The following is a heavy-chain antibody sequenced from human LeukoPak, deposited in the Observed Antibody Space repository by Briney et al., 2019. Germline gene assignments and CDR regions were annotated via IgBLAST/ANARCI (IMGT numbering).Heavy chain of an antibody. D-gene: IGHD3-3*01. CDR2: IYYSGST. Sequence: SETLSLTCTVSGGSISSGGYYWSWIRQHPGKGLEWIGYIYYSGSTYYNPSLKSRVTISVDTSKNQFSLKLSSVTAADTAVYYCARGNPGVLRFLVAYTLFDYWGQGTPVTVSS. J-gene: IGHJ4*02. CDR1: GGSISSGGYY. CDR3: ARGNPGVLRFLVAYTLFDY. V-gene: IGHV4-31*03.